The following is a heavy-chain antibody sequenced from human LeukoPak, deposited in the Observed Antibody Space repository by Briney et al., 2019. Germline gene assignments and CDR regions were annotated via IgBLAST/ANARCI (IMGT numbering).Heavy chain of an antibody. J-gene: IGHJ6*03. D-gene: IGHD6-13*01. Sequence: PGGSLRLSCAASGFTFSSYGMHWVRQAPGKGLEWVAVISYDGSNKYYADSVKGRFTISRDNYKNTLYLQMNSLGAEDTAVYYCAKSLAAGYMDVWSKGTTVTVSS. CDR3: AKSLAAGYMDV. V-gene: IGHV3-30*18. CDR1: GFTFSSYG. CDR2: ISYDGSNK.